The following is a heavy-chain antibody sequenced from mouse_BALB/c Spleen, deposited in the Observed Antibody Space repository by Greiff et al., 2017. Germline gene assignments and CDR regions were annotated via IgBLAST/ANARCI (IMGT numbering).Heavy chain of an antibody. Sequence: EVMLVESGGGLVQPGGSRKLSCAASGFTFSSFGMHWVRQAPEKGLEWVAYISSGSSTIYYADTVKGRFTISRDNPKNTLFLQMTSLRSEDTAMYYCARRRDGYYVYAMDYWGQGTSVTVSS. J-gene: IGHJ4*01. CDR2: ISSGSSTI. CDR1: GFTFSSFG. D-gene: IGHD2-3*01. CDR3: ARRRDGYYVYAMDY. V-gene: IGHV5-17*02.